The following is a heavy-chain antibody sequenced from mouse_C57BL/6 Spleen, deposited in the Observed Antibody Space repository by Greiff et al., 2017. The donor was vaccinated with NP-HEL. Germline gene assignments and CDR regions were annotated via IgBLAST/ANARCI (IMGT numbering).Heavy chain of an antibody. D-gene: IGHD1-1*01. Sequence: QVQLQQPGAELVKPGASVKVSCKASGYTFTSYWMHWVKQRPGQGLEWIGRIHPSDSDTNYNQKFKGKATLTVDKSSSTAYMQLSSLTSEDSAVYYCAIGGGVYYGSSYGGDYFDYWGQGTTLTVSS. CDR1: GYTFTSYW. V-gene: IGHV1-74*01. J-gene: IGHJ2*01. CDR2: IHPSDSDT. CDR3: AIGGGVYYGSSYGGDYFDY.